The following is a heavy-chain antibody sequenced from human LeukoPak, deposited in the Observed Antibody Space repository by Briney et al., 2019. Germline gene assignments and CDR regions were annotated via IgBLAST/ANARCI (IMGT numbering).Heavy chain of an antibody. V-gene: IGHV3-74*01. Sequence: GGSLRLSCAASGFTFSSYWMHWVRQAPGKGLVWVSRINSDGSSTTYADSVKGRFTISRDNARNTVYLQMDSLRAEDTAVYYCARGVDWNEFDNWGQGTLVTVSS. CDR2: INSDGSST. J-gene: IGHJ4*02. CDR1: GFTFSSYW. CDR3: ARGVDWNEFDN. D-gene: IGHD1-1*01.